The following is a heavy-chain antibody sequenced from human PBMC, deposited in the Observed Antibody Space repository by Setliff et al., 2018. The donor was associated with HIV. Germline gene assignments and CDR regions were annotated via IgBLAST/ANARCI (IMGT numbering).Heavy chain of an antibody. J-gene: IGHJ3*02. Sequence: ASVKVSCKASGYPFTSYYMHWVRQAPGQGLEWTGIINPSGGSTSYAQKFQGRVTMTRDTSTSTVDMELSSLRSEDTAVYYCARSDADAFDIWGQGTMVTVSS. CDR1: GYPFTSYY. V-gene: IGHV1-46*01. CDR3: ARSDADAFDI. D-gene: IGHD2-21*02. CDR2: INPSGGST.